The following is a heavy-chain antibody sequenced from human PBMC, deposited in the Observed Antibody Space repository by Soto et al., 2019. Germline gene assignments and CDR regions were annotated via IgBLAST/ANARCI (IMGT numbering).Heavy chain of an antibody. V-gene: IGHV4-38-2*02. CDR2: VYHSGAT. D-gene: IGHD6-13*01. CDR3: ARERSFARPAGWFEP. J-gene: IGHJ5*02. Sequence: SETLSLTCDVSGYPMTSGFYWGWIRQTPGKGLEWIGSVYHSGATYYNPSLQSRVSISVDTSKSQFSLKLISATAADTGTYYCARERSFARPAGWFEPWGQGTQVTVSS. CDR1: GYPMTSGFY.